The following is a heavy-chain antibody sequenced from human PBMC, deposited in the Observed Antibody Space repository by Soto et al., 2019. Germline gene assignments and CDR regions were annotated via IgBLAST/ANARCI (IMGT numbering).Heavy chain of an antibody. D-gene: IGHD6-6*01. CDR1: GGSFIGYY. CDR3: ARVLTRASLPSGPDY. J-gene: IGHJ4*02. CDR2: INHSGST. V-gene: IGHV4-34*01. Sequence: SETLSLTCAVYGGSFIGYYCIFIRHPPGKGLEWIGEINHSGSTNYNPSLKSRVTISVDTSKNQFSLKLSSVTAADTAVYYCARVLTRASLPSGPDYWGQGTLVTVSS.